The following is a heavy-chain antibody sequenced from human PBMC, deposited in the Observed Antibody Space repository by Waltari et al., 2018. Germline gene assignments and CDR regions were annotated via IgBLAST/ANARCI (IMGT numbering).Heavy chain of an antibody. CDR2: IDFSGIT. V-gene: IGHV4-39*01. Sequence: LQLQESGPGLVKPSETLSLTCTVSPRSFTTYGYYWGWIRQPPGKGLEWLGGIDFSGITYYDPSLESRVIISIDTSESRISLRLNSVTAADTAVYYCAVGRGIFDIWGQGTVVTVSS. J-gene: IGHJ3*02. CDR3: AVGRGIFDI. D-gene: IGHD6-13*01. CDR1: PRSFTTYGYY.